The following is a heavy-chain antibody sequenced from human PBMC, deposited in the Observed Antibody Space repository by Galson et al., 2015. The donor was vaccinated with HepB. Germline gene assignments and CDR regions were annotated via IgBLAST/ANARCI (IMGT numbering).Heavy chain of an antibody. D-gene: IGHD3-10*01. CDR3: ASGLWFGELGY. CDR2: ISSSSSYI. Sequence: SLRLSCAASGFTFSSYSMNWVRQAPGKGLEWVSSISSSSSYIYYADSVKGRFTISRDNAKNSLYLQMNSLRAEDTAVYYCASGLWFGELGYWGQGTLVTVSS. V-gene: IGHV3-21*01. J-gene: IGHJ4*02. CDR1: GFTFSSYS.